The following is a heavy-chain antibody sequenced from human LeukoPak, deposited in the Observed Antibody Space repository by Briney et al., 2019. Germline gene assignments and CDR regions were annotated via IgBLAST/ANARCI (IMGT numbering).Heavy chain of an antibody. CDR3: ARDSEWNDALDY. J-gene: IGHJ4*02. CDR1: GGSISNYY. CDR2: IYYSGST. V-gene: IGHV4-59*01. D-gene: IGHD1-1*01. Sequence: SETLSLTCTVSGGSISNYYWSWIRQPPGKGLEWIGYIYYSGSTSYNPSLKSRVTISVDTSKNQFSLKLSSVTAADTAVYYCARDSEWNDALDYWGQGTLVTVSS.